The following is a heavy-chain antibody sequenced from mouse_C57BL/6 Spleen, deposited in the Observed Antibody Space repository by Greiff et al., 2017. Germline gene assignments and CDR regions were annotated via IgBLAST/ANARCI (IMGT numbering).Heavy chain of an antibody. CDR1: GFTFSSYA. J-gene: IGHJ4*01. V-gene: IGHV5-4*01. CDR2: ISDGGSYT. Sequence: DVKLVESGGGLVKPGGSLKLSCAASGFTFSSYAMSWVRQTPEKRLEWVATISDGGSYTYYPDNVKGRFTISRDNAKNKLYLQMSHLKSEDTAMYYCARDYYDYDEGQNYAMDYWGQGTSVTVSS. D-gene: IGHD2-4*01. CDR3: ARDYYDYDEGQNYAMDY.